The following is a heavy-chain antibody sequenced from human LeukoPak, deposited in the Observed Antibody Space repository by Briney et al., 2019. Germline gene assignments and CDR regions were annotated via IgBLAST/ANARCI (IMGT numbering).Heavy chain of an antibody. CDR1: GFTFSNYA. CDR3: AKTSQYSSGWFDY. V-gene: IGHV3-23*01. Sequence: GGSLRLSCAASGFTFSNYAMSWVRQAPGKGLEWVSTISGSGGSTYYVDSVKGRFTISRDNSRNTLDVEMNSLRPEDTAVYYCAKTSQYSSGWFDYWGQGTLVTVSS. CDR2: ISGSGGST. J-gene: IGHJ5*01. D-gene: IGHD6-19*01.